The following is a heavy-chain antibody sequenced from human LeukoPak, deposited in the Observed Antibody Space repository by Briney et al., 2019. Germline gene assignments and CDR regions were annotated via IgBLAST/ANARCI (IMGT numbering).Heavy chain of an antibody. J-gene: IGHJ4*02. Sequence: GESLKISCQGSGYNFTNYWIGWVRQTPGKGLEWMGIIYPGESDPRYSPSFQGQVTISADKSINTAYLRWGSLKAADTAMYYCARLGHYDVLTGPDYWGQGTLVTVSS. CDR3: ARLGHYDVLTGPDY. CDR2: IYPGESDP. CDR1: GYNFTNYW. V-gene: IGHV5-51*01. D-gene: IGHD3-9*01.